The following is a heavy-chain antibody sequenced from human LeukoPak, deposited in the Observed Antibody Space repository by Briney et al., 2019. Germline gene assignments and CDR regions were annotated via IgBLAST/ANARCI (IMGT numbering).Heavy chain of an antibody. V-gene: IGHV3-66*01. J-gene: IGHJ3*02. CDR1: GFTVSTNY. Sequence: GGSLRLSCAASGFTVSTNYMSWVRLAPGKGLEWVSLIYSGGSTYYADSVKGRFTISRDNSKNTLYLQMNSLRAEDTAVYYCARDAPPLYDSSGYYYHDAFDIWGQGTMVTVSS. CDR2: IYSGGST. D-gene: IGHD3-22*01. CDR3: ARDAPPLYDSSGYYYHDAFDI.